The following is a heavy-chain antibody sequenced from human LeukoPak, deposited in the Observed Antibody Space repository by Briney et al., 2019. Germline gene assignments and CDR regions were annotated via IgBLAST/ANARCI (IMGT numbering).Heavy chain of an antibody. D-gene: IGHD4-17*01. V-gene: IGHV4-59*08. CDR1: GGSISSYY. CDR3: ARHGDYGDYGGWFDP. CDR2: IYYSGST. J-gene: IGHJ5*02. Sequence: SETLSLTCTVSGGSISSYYWSWIRQPPGKGLEWIGYIYYSGSTNYNPSLKSRATISVDTSKNQFSLKLSSVTAADTAVYYCARHGDYGDYGGWFDPWGQGTLVTVSS.